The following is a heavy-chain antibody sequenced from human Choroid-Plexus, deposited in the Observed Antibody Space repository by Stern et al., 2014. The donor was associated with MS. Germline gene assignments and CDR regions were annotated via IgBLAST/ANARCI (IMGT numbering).Heavy chain of an antibody. Sequence: VQLVRSGGGGVQPGRALRRCCGASGFTFGSCAMHWVRQAPGKGLEWVAGVSYDGSNKYYADSVKGRFTISRDNSQNTLYMQMSSLRPEDTAVYYCAKDRQYLTYFFDHWGQGSLVTVSS. J-gene: IGHJ5*02. CDR2: VSYDGSNK. V-gene: IGHV3-30*18. CDR3: AKDRQYLTYFFDH. D-gene: IGHD2/OR15-2a*01. CDR1: GFTFGSCA.